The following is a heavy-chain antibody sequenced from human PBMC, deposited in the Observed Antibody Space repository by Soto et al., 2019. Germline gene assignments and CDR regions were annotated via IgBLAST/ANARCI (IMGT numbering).Heavy chain of an antibody. D-gene: IGHD3-3*01. CDR3: ARTRNGGVADSFDS. CDR1: GFTFSRHA. V-gene: IGHV3-30*04. Sequence: LRLSCAASGFTFSRHAIHWVRLTPGRGLEWVLAISRDGSYIYYTDSVKGRFTVSRDNSKNTVFVQMNRLIPDDTALYFCARTRNGGVADSFDSWGQGTRVTVS. CDR2: ISRDGSYI. J-gene: IGHJ5*01.